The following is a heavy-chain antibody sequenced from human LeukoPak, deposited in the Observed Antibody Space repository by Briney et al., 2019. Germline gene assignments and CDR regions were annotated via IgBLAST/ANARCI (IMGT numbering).Heavy chain of an antibody. D-gene: IGHD1-26*01. Sequence: GGSLRLSCAASGFTFSNAWMSWVRQAPGKGLEWVGRIKSKTDGGTTDYAAPVKGRFTISRDDSKNTLYLQMNGLKTEDTAVYYCTTEVVGAHHGWFDPWGQGTLVTVSS. V-gene: IGHV3-15*01. CDR3: TTEVVGAHHGWFDP. J-gene: IGHJ5*02. CDR2: IKSKTDGGTT. CDR1: GFTFSNAW.